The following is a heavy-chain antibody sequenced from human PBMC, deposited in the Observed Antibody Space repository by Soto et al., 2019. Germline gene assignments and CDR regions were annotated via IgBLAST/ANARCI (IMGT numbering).Heavy chain of an antibody. D-gene: IGHD3-3*01. CDR3: ARTVSIPTLYDFWRSSRLGAFDL. J-gene: IGHJ3*01. V-gene: IGHV3-7*01. Sequence: GGSVRLSGAASGFTFSNYWMSWVRQAPGKGLQWVANIKQEGSGKYFVDSVKGPFTTSRDNAKNSLYLQMNSRRAEDTAVYYCARTVSIPTLYDFWRSSRLGAFDLWRKGTMVPVSS. CDR1: GFTFSNYW. CDR2: IKQEGSGK.